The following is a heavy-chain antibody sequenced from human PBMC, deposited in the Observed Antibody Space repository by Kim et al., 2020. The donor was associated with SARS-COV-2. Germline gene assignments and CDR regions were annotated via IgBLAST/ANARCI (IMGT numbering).Heavy chain of an antibody. V-gene: IGHV1-24*01. D-gene: IGHD1-1*01. CDR2: FDPEDGET. J-gene: IGHJ5*02. CDR1: GYTLTELS. CDR3: ATWDGGNWNDVANWFDP. Sequence: ASVKVSCKVSGYTLTELSMHWVRQAPGKGLEWMGGFDPEDGETIYAQKFQGRVTMTEDTSTDTAYMELSSLRSEDTAVYYCATWDGGNWNDVANWFDPWGQGTLVTVSS.